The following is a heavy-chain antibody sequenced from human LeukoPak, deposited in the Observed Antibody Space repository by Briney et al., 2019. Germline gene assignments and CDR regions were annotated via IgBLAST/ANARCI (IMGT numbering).Heavy chain of an antibody. J-gene: IGHJ4*02. CDR1: GFTVSSKY. CDR3: ARGKDASGNLLDY. D-gene: IGHD3-10*01. Sequence: GGSLRLSCAASGFTVSSKYMSWVRQAPGKRREWVSVLYAGGSTYYADSVKGRFTISRDNSKNTLYLQMNSLRADDAAVYYCARGKDASGNLLDYWGQGTLVTVSS. CDR2: LYAGGST. V-gene: IGHV3-53*01.